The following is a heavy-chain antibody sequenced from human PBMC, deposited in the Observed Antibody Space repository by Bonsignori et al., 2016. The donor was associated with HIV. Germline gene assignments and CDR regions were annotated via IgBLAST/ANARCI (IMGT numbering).Heavy chain of an antibody. CDR2: FSGSGGRT. D-gene: IGHD3-3*01. V-gene: IGHV3-23*04. CDR1: GFPFSRWD. CDR3: AKRDFWNLDY. Sequence: EVQLVESGGGLVQPGGTLRLACAASGFPFSRWDLSWVRQAPGQGLECVSTFSGSGGRTFYADSVKGRFTISRDNSKNTLYLQMSSLRAEDTAVYYCAKRDFWNLDYWGQGTLVTVSS. J-gene: IGHJ4*02.